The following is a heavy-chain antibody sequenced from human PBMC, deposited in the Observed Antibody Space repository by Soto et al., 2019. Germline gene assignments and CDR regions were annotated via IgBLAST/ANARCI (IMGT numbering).Heavy chain of an antibody. J-gene: IGHJ6*02. CDR1: GASISSTSYY. CDR2: IYYSARS. D-gene: IGHD1-1*01. CDR3: ASGGTIEGESTYYGMDV. V-gene: IGHV4-39*01. Sequence: PSETLSLTCTVSGASISSTSYYWGWIRQPPGEGLEWIGSIYYSARSYYNPSLRSRLTTSVDTSKNQFSLKLTSVTAADTAVYYCASGGTIEGESTYYGMDVWGQGTTVTVSS.